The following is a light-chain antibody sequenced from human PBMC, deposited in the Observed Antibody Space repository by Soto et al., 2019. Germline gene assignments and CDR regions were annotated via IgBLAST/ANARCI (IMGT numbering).Light chain of an antibody. CDR2: AAS. J-gene: IGKJ1*01. CDR1: QSISSY. V-gene: IGKV1-39*01. Sequence: DLPMTQSPSSLSASVGDRVTITCRASQSISSYLNWYQQKPGKAPKVLIYAASSLQSGIPSRFSGSGSGTDFTLTISSLQPEDFATYYCQQSYSIPWTFGQGTKVDIK. CDR3: QQSYSIPWT.